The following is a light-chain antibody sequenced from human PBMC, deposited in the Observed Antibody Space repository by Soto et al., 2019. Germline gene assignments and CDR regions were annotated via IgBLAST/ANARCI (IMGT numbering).Light chain of an antibody. J-gene: IGLJ1*01. V-gene: IGLV2-14*01. Sequence: LTQPASVSGSPGQSITISCTGTSSDVGNYIFVSWYRQHPGKAPKLMIYDINNRPSGVSNRFSGSKSGNTASLTISGLQAEVEADYYCVSYTTSASYVFGTGTKVTVL. CDR2: DIN. CDR1: SSDVGNYIF. CDR3: VSYTTSASYV.